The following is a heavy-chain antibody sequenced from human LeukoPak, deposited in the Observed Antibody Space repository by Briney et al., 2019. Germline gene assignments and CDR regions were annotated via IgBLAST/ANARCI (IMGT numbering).Heavy chain of an antibody. V-gene: IGHV4-59*01. CDR2: IYYTGNT. Sequence: SETLSLTCTVSGDSISGYYWSWIRQPPGKRLEWIGYIYYTGNTNYNPSLKSRVTMSVDSSKNQFSLRLNSVTAADTAVYYCARGNLPYYFDLWGQGTLVTVSS. CDR1: GDSISGYY. CDR3: ARGNLPYYFDL. D-gene: IGHD4-23*01. J-gene: IGHJ4*02.